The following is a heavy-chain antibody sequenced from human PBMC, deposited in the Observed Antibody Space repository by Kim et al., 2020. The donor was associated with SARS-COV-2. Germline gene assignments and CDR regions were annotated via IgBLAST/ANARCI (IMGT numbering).Heavy chain of an antibody. Sequence: QKFQGRVTMTEDTSTDTAYMELSSLRSEDTAVYYCATTQVTSYGDYTFDYWGQGTLVTVSS. D-gene: IGHD4-17*01. V-gene: IGHV1-24*01. CDR3: ATTQVTSYGDYTFDY. J-gene: IGHJ4*02.